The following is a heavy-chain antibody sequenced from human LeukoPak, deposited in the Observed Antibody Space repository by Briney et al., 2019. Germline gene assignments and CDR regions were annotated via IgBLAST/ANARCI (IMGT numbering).Heavy chain of an antibody. Sequence: SQTLSLTCAISGDSVSSKSAAWNWIRQSPSRGLEWLGRAYYTSKWITNYAVSVRSRITVNPNTSNNQFSLQLNSVTPEDAAVYYCARGYWAHGMNVWGPGTTVTVSS. CDR2: AYYTSKWIT. J-gene: IGHJ6*02. D-gene: IGHD6-13*01. V-gene: IGHV6-1*01. CDR3: ARGYWAHGMNV. CDR1: GDSVSSKSAA.